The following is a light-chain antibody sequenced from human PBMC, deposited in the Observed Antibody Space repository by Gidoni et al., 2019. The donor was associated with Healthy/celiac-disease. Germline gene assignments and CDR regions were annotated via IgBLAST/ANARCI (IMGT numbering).Light chain of an antibody. Sequence: DIKMTQSPSSLSASVGDRVTITCRASQSISSYLHWYQQKPGKAPNLLIYAASSLHSGVPSRFSGSGSGTDFTLTLSSLQPVAFATYYCQQSYSTPRTFGPGPKVEIQ. CDR2: AAS. CDR3: QQSYSTPRT. V-gene: IGKV1-39*01. J-gene: IGKJ1*01. CDR1: QSISSY.